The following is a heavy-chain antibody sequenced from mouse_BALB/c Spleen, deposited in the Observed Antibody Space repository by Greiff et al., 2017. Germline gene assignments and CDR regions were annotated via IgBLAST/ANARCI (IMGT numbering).Heavy chain of an antibody. CDR3: GRCDGYRLDY. J-gene: IGHJ4*01. Sequence: DVMLVESGGGLVQPGGSRKLSCAASGFTFSSFGMHWVRQAPEKGLEWVAYISSGSSTIYYADTVKGRFTISRDNPKNTLFLQMTRLRSEDTAMYYCGRCDGYRLDYWGQGTTVTVSS. V-gene: IGHV5-17*02. D-gene: IGHD2-3*01. CDR1: GFTFSSFG. CDR2: ISSGSSTI.